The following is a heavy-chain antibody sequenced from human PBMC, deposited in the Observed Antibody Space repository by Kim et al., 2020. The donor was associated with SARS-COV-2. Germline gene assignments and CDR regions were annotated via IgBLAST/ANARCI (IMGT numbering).Heavy chain of an antibody. Sequence: GGSLRLSCAASGFTFSSYAMSWVRQAPGKGLEWVSVIYSGGSSTYYADSVKGRFTISRDNSKNTLYLQMNSLRAEDTAVYYCAKGYDFWSGHFDYWGQGTLVTVSS. CDR3: AKGYDFWSGHFDY. D-gene: IGHD3-3*01. CDR1: GFTFSSYA. J-gene: IGHJ4*02. V-gene: IGHV3-23*03. CDR2: IYSGGSST.